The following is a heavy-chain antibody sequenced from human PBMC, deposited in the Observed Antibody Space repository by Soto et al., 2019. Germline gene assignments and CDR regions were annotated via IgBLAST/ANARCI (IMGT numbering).Heavy chain of an antibody. CDR2: IGTAGDT. CDR1: GFTFSSYD. Sequence: GGSLRLSCAASGFTFSSYDMHWVRQATGKGLEWVSAIGTAGDTYYPGSVKGRFTISRENAKNSLYLQMNSLRAEDTAVYYCARDRRRYDFWSGYSYKRGMDVWGQGTTVTVSS. V-gene: IGHV3-13*01. D-gene: IGHD3-3*01. J-gene: IGHJ6*02. CDR3: ARDRRRYDFWSGYSYKRGMDV.